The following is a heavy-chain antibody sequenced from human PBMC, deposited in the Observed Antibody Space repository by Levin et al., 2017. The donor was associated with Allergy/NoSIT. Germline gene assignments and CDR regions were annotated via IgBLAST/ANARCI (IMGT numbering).Heavy chain of an antibody. J-gene: IGHJ4*02. CDR1: GFTFSSYS. V-gene: IGHV3-48*01. CDR3: ASPGGNSYMRYFDY. D-gene: IGHD4-23*01. CDR2: ISSTSSTI. Sequence: HPGESLKISCAASGFTFSSYSLNWVRQAPGKGLEWVSYISSTSSTIYYADSVKGRFTISRDNAKKSLYLQMNSLRAEDTAVYYCASPGGNSYMRYFDYWGQGTLVTVSS.